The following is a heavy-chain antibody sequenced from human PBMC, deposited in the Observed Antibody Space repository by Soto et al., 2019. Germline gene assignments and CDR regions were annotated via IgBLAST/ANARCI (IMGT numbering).Heavy chain of an antibody. CDR1: GGSVSSGSYY. V-gene: IGHV4-61*01. CDR3: ARYCSSTSCDIFPNDDY. Sequence: SETLSLTCTVSGGSVSSGSYYWSWIRQPPGKGLEWIGYIYYSGSTNYNPSLKSRVTISVDTSKNQFSLKLSSVTAADTAVYYCARYCSSTSCDIFPNDDYWGQGTLVTVSS. CDR2: IYYSGST. D-gene: IGHD2-2*02. J-gene: IGHJ4*02.